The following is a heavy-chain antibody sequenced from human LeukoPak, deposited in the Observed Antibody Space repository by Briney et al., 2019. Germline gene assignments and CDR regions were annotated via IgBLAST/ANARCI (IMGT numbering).Heavy chain of an antibody. CDR1: GFTFSDYH. J-gene: IGHJ1*01. CDR3: AKGYDFWSDYFQH. CDR2: ISTSGNTI. D-gene: IGHD3-3*01. Sequence: GGSLRLSCAASGFTFSDYHMSWIRQAPGKGLEWVSYISTSGNTINYADSVKGRFTISRDNAKKSLFLQMNSLRADDTAVYYCAKGYDFWSDYFQHWGQGTLVTVSS. V-gene: IGHV3-11*01.